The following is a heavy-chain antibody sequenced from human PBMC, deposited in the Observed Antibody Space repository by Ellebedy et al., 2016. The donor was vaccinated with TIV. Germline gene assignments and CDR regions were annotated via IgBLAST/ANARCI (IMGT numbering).Heavy chain of an antibody. D-gene: IGHD2-15*01. CDR2: IYYSGST. J-gene: IGHJ4*02. Sequence: SETLSLXXTVSGGSISSSSYYWGWIRQPPGKGLEWIGSIYYSGSTYYSPSLRSRVTVSVDTSNNQFSLKVSSVTAADTAVYYCARLKDSYYFDYWGQGTLVTVSS. V-gene: IGHV4-39*01. CDR1: GGSISSSSYY. CDR3: ARLKDSYYFDY.